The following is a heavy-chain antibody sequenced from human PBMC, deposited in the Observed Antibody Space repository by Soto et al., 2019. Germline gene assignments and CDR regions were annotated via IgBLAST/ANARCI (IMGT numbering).Heavy chain of an antibody. D-gene: IGHD4-17*01. V-gene: IGHV3-30*18. J-gene: IGHJ2*01. Sequence: HVQLVESGGGVVKPGKSLRLSCVASGFKFSYYGMHWVRQAPGKGLEWVAVISYDGDNIYYGDSVKGRFSISRDDSKNTVYLQMDSLRAEDTAVYYCAKSGTPVTTFWYFDLWGRGTPVSVSS. CDR1: GFKFSYYG. CDR3: AKSGTPVTTFWYFDL. CDR2: ISYDGDNI.